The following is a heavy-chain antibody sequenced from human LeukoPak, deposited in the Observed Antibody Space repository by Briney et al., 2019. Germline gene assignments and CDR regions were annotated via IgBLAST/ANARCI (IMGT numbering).Heavy chain of an antibody. J-gene: IGHJ4*02. CDR3: ARKSSSSWYYFDY. D-gene: IGHD6-13*01. V-gene: IGHV5-51*01. CDR2: IYPGDSDT. CDR1: GYSFTSYW. Sequence: GESLKISCKGSGYSFTSYWIGWVRQMPGKGLEWMGIIYPGDSDTRYSPSFQGQVTISADKSISTAYPQWSSLKASDTAMYYCARKSSSSWYYFDYWGQGTLVTVSS.